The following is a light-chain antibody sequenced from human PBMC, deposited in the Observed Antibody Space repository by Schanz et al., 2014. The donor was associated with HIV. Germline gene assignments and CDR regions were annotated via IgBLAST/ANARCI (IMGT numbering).Light chain of an antibody. J-gene: IGKJ4*01. CDR2: GAF. Sequence: EIVLTQSPGTLSLSPGERATLSCRASQSVSSNYLPWYQHKPDQPPRLLIYGAFTRATGVPVRFIGSGSGTEFTLTISSLQSEDFAIYYCQQYKSWPPLTFGGGTKVEIK. CDR3: QQYKSWPPLT. CDR1: QSVSSN. V-gene: IGKV3-15*01.